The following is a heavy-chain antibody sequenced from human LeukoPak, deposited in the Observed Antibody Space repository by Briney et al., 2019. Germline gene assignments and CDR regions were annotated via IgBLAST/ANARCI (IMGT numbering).Heavy chain of an antibody. J-gene: IGHJ6*02. CDR2: INAGNGNT. CDR1: GYTFTSYA. Sequence: ASVKVSCKASGYTFTSYAMHWVRQAPGQRLEWMGWINAGNGNTKYSQKFQGRVTITRDTSASTAYMELSSLRSEDTAVYYRASVLDILTGYPRWGMDVWGQGTTVTVSS. D-gene: IGHD3-9*01. CDR3: ASVLDILTGYPRWGMDV. V-gene: IGHV1-3*01.